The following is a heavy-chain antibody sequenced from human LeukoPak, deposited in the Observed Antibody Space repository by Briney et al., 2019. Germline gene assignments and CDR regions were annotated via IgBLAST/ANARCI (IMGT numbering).Heavy chain of an antibody. CDR2: IYYSGST. D-gene: IGHD5-18*01. J-gene: IGHJ5*02. CDR1: GGSISSYY. Sequence: SETLPLTCTVSGGSISSYYWSWIRQPPGKGLEWVGYIYYSGSTNYNPSLKSRVTISVDTSKNQFSLKLSSVTAADTAVYYCARVRSGYSNPWGQGTLVTVSS. V-gene: IGHV4-59*08. CDR3: ARVRSGYSNP.